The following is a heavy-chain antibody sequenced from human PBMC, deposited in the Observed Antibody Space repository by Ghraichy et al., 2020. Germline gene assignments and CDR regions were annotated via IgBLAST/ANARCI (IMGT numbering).Heavy chain of an antibody. V-gene: IGHV4-39*07. CDR3: AKEIRFGENAFDI. CDR1: GGSISSSSYY. J-gene: IGHJ3*02. D-gene: IGHD3-10*01. CDR2: ISYSGST. Sequence: SDTLSLTCTVSGGSISSSSYYWGWIRQPPGKGLEWIGSISYSGSTYYNPSLKSRVTISVDTSKNQFSLKLSSVTAADTAVYYCAKEIRFGENAFDIWGQGTMVTVSS.